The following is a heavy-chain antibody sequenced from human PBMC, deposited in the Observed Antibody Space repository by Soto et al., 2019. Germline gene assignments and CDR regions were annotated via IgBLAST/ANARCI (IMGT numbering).Heavy chain of an antibody. Sequence: GGSLRLSCFASGFPFSTYSMNGVRRAPGKGLEWVSSMSSRSDYIFYADSVKGRFTISRDNAKNSLYLQMNSLRAEDTAVYYCARRYYYDTENRDAFDIWGQGTLVTVSS. V-gene: IGHV3-21*01. CDR1: GFPFSTYS. J-gene: IGHJ3*02. CDR3: ARRYYYDTENRDAFDI. D-gene: IGHD3-22*01. CDR2: MSSRSDYI.